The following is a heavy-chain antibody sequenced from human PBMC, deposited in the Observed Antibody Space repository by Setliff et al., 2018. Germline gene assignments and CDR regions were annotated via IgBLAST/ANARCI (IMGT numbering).Heavy chain of an antibody. CDR3: ARDSVLRYFDWLLYTPDAFDI. J-gene: IGHJ3*02. CDR1: GFTFSSYA. Sequence: PGGSLRLSCAASGFTFSSYAMHWVRQAPGKGLEWVAVISYDGSNKYYADSVKGRFTISRDNSKNTLYVQMNSLRSEDTAVYYCARDSVLRYFDWLLYTPDAFDIWGQGTMVTVSS. D-gene: IGHD3-9*01. CDR2: ISYDGSNK. V-gene: IGHV3-30*04.